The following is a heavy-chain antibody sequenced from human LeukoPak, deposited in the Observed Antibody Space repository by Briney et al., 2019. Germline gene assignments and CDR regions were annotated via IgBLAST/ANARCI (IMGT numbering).Heavy chain of an antibody. J-gene: IGHJ4*02. CDR2: IGAGAGNT. Sequence: GWSLRLSCAASGFTFSSYGMSWVRQAPGKGLEWVSSIGAGAGNTYFADSVKGRFTISRDNSENTLYLQMNSLRAEDTALYYCAKDICTTTNCIFCFDSWGQGILVIVSS. CDR3: AKDICTTTNCIFCFDS. D-gene: IGHD2-2*01. CDR1: GFTFSSYG. V-gene: IGHV3-23*01.